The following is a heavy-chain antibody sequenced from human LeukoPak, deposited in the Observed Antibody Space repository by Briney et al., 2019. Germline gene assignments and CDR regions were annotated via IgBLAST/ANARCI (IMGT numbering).Heavy chain of an antibody. Sequence: GGSLRLSCAASGFTFSDYYMTWIRQAPGKGLEWVSYISSGTTTYYADSVKGRFTISRDNAGNSLYLQMSSLRAEDTAVYYCARRAASGRYFDYWGQGTPVTVSS. CDR1: GFTFSDYY. CDR3: ARRAASGRYFDY. D-gene: IGHD6-13*01. CDR2: ISSGTTT. J-gene: IGHJ4*02. V-gene: IGHV3-11*01.